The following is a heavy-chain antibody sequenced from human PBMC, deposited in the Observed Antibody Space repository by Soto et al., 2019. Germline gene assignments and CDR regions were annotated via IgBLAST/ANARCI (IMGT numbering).Heavy chain of an antibody. CDR3: ARHYPNGNNWNYFDY. D-gene: IGHD1-1*01. CDR2: IFYTGST. V-gene: IGHV4-59*08. J-gene: IGHJ4*02. Sequence: PSETLSLTCTVSDGSISSYYWGWIRQPPGKGLEWIGYIFYTGSTNYNPSLKSRVTISVDTSKNQFSLKLSSVTAADTAVYYCARHYPNGNNWNYFDYWGQGTLVTVSS. CDR1: DGSISSYY.